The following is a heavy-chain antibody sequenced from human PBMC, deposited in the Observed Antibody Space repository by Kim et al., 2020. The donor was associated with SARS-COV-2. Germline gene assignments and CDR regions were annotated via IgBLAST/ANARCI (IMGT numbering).Heavy chain of an antibody. Sequence: SETLSLTCTVSGGSISSSSYYWGWIRQPPGKGLEWIGSIYYSGSTYYNPSLKSRVTISVDTSKNQFSLKLSSVTAADTAVYYCASPLLGRDAFDIWGQGTMVTVSS. V-gene: IGHV4-39*01. D-gene: IGHD7-27*01. CDR2: IYYSGST. J-gene: IGHJ3*02. CDR1: GGSISSSSYY. CDR3: ASPLLGRDAFDI.